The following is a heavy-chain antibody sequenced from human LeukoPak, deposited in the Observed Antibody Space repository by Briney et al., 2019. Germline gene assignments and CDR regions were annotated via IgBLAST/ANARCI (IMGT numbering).Heavy chain of an antibody. J-gene: IGHJ5*02. CDR1: GASISSHY. D-gene: IGHD2/OR15-2a*01. CDR3: ARDVFFRAHNWFDP. V-gene: IGHV4-4*07. Sequence: SETLSLTWNVSGASISSHYWNWIRQPAGKELEWIGRIYNTGSANYNPSLKSRVTMSLDTSRNQISLKLTSVTAADTAVYYCARDVFFRAHNWFDPWGQGTLVTVSS. CDR2: IYNTGSA.